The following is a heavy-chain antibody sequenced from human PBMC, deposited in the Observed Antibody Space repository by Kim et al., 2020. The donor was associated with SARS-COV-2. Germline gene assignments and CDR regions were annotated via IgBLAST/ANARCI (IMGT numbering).Heavy chain of an antibody. Sequence: ASVKVSCKASGYTFTGYYMHWVRQAPGQGLEWMGWINPNSGGTNYAQKFQGRVTMTRDTSISTAYMELSRLRSDDTAVYYCARGGVSSSWYEDAFDIWGQGTMVTVSS. CDR1: GYTFTGYY. CDR3: ARGGVSSSWYEDAFDI. CDR2: INPNSGGT. D-gene: IGHD6-13*01. J-gene: IGHJ3*02. V-gene: IGHV1-2*02.